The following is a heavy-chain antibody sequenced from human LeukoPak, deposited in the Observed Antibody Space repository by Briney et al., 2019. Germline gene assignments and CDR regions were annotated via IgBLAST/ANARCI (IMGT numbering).Heavy chain of an antibody. CDR2: IYYSGST. D-gene: IGHD6-13*01. V-gene: IGHV4-59*08. Sequence: SETLSLTCTVSGGSTSSYYWGWIRQPPGKGLEWIGYIYYSGSTNYNPSLKSRVTISVDTSKNQFSLKLSSVTAADTAVYYCARHSSSWYQMGYFDYWGQGTLVTVSS. J-gene: IGHJ4*02. CDR1: GGSTSSYY. CDR3: ARHSSSWYQMGYFDY.